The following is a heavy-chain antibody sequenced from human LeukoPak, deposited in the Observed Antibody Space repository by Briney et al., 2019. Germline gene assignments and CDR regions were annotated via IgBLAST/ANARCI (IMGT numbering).Heavy chain of an antibody. V-gene: IGHV4-34*01. CDR1: GGSFSGYY. Sequence: SETLSLTCAVYGGSFSGYYWSWIRQPPGKGLEWIGEINHSGSTNYNPSLKSRVTISVDTSKNQFSLKLSSVTAADTAVYYCASNHFEWLRLGVFDYWGQGTLVTVSS. D-gene: IGHD5-12*01. CDR3: ASNHFEWLRLGVFDY. J-gene: IGHJ4*02. CDR2: INHSGST.